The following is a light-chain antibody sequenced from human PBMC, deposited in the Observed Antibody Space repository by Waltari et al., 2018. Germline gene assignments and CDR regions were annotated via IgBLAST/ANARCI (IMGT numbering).Light chain of an antibody. V-gene: IGKV3-11*01. Sequence: ELVFTQSPTTLSLSPGERVTLSCRASQSISDFFACYQPRPGRSPSLRRYDATTRATGIPTRFSGSGSGTDFTLTISSLETEDVAVYFCQQRVSWPLPFGGGTWVDI. CDR1: QSISDF. J-gene: IGKJ4*01. CDR2: DAT. CDR3: QQRVSWPLP.